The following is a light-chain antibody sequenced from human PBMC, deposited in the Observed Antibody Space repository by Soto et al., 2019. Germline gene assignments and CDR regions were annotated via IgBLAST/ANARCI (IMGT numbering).Light chain of an antibody. CDR2: GAS. CDR1: QSVSSSY. V-gene: IGKV3-20*01. J-gene: IGKJ5*01. Sequence: EIVLTQSPGTLSLSPWEIATLSCRASQSVSSSYLAWYQQKPGQAPRLLIYGASSRATGIPDRFSGSGSGTDFTLTISRLEPEDFAVYYCQQYGSSVTFGQGTRLEI. CDR3: QQYGSSVT.